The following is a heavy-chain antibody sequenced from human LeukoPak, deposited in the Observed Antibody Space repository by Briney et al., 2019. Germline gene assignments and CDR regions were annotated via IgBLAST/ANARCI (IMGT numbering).Heavy chain of an antibody. V-gene: IGHV4-4*07. CDR1: GGSISSYY. D-gene: IGHD2-15*01. J-gene: IGHJ4*02. Sequence: SETLSLTCTVSGGSISSYYWSWIRQPAGKGLEWIGRIYTSGSTNYNPSLKSRVTMSVDTSKNQFSLKLSSVTAADTAVYYCARGYCSGGSCYDFDYWGQGTLVTVSS. CDR3: ARGYCSGGSCYDFDY. CDR2: IYTSGST.